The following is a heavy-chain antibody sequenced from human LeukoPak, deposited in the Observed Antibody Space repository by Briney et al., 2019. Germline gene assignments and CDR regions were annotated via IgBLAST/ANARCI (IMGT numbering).Heavy chain of an antibody. CDR1: GGSISSYY. CDR2: IYYSGST. V-gene: IGHV4-59*01. CDR3: ARTPAGGFDP. J-gene: IGHJ5*02. D-gene: IGHD3-10*01. Sequence: SETLSLTCTVSGGSISSYYWSWIRQPSGKGLEWIGYIYYSGSTNYNPSLKSRVTISVDTSKNQFSLKLSSVTAADTAVYYCARTPAGGFDPWGQGTLVTVSS.